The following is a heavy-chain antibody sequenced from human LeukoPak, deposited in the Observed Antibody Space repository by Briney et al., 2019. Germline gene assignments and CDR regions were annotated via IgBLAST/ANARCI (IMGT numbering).Heavy chain of an antibody. CDR2: ISYDGSNK. CDR3: AKAPGGVAAETDY. J-gene: IGHJ4*02. CDR1: GFTFSSYG. D-gene: IGHD6-13*01. Sequence: PGGSLRLSCAASGFTFSSYGMHWVRQAPGKGLEWVAVISYDGSNKYYADSVKGRFTISRHTSKNTLYLQMNSLRAEDTAVYYCAKAPGGVAAETDYWGQGTLVTVSS. V-gene: IGHV3-30*18.